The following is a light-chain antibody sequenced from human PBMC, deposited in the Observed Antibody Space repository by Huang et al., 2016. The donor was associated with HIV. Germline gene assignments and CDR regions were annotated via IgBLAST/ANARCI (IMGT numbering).Light chain of an antibody. J-gene: IGKJ1*01. CDR1: QDIKNY. CDR2: AAS. Sequence: DIQMTQYPSSLSASVGDRVTITCRASQDIKNYLAWDQQKAGQVPKLLIYAASSLQSGVPSRFSGSGSGTDFTLSITSLQPEDVAIYYCQKYDSVPRTFGQGTKVDIK. V-gene: IGKV1-27*01. CDR3: QKYDSVPRT.